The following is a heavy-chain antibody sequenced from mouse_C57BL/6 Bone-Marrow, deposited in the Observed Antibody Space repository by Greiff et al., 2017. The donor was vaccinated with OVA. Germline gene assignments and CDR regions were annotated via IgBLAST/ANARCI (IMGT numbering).Heavy chain of an antibody. Sequence: VKLVESGAELVRPGASVTLSCKASGYTFTDYEMHWVKQTPVHGLEWIGAIDPETGGTAYNQKFKGKAILTAAKSSSTAYMELSSLTSEDSAVYYCTITTVVAFDYWGQGTTLTVSS. V-gene: IGHV1-15*01. J-gene: IGHJ2*01. CDR3: TITTVVAFDY. CDR1: GYTFTDYE. D-gene: IGHD1-1*01. CDR2: IDPETGGT.